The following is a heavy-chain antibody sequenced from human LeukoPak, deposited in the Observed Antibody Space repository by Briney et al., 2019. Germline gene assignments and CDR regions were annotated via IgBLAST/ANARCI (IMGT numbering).Heavy chain of an antibody. CDR2: INPSGGST. CDR3: ARGLTKSIAVAGGFDP. CDR1: GYTFTSYY. Sequence: ASVKVSCRASGYTFTSYYMHWVRQAPGQGLEWMGIINPSGGSTSYAQKFQGRVTMTRDMSTSTVYMELSSLRSEDTAVYYCARGLTKSIAVAGGFDPWGQGTLVTVSS. V-gene: IGHV1-46*01. D-gene: IGHD6-19*01. J-gene: IGHJ5*02.